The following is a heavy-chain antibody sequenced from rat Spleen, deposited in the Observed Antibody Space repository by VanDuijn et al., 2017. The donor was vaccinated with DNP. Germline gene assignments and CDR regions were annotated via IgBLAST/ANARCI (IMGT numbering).Heavy chain of an antibody. CDR1: GFTFSNFY. CDR2: ISPSGSST. Sequence: EVQLVESGGGLVQPGRSLKVSCAASGFTFSNFYMAWVRQAPKKGLEWVAAISPSGSSTYYPDSVKGRFTISRDDAKSSLYLQMNSLKSEDTATYYCARGSSSIYWYFDFWGPGTMVTVSS. V-gene: IGHV5S23*01. CDR3: ARGSSSIYWYFDF. J-gene: IGHJ1*01. D-gene: IGHD1-2*01.